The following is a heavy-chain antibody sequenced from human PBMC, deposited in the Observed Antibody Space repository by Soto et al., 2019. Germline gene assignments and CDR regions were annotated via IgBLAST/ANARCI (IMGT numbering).Heavy chain of an antibody. CDR1: GYSFTSYW. CDR3: ASSSAYSSGWYRFDP. CDR2: IDPSDSYT. J-gene: IGHJ5*02. Sequence: PGESLKISCKGSGYSFTSYWISWVRQMPGKGLEWMGRIDPSDSYTNYSPSFQGHVTISADKSISTAYLQWSSLKASDTAMYYCASSSAYSSGWYRFDPWGQGTLVTVSS. D-gene: IGHD6-19*01. V-gene: IGHV5-10-1*01.